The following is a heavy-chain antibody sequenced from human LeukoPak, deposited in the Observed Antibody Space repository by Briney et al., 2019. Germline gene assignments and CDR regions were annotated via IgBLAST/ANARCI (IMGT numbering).Heavy chain of an antibody. J-gene: IGHJ4*02. CDR3: AKDHTSMSTWDY. Sequence: PGGSLRLSCATSGFNFNTYAMHWVRQAPGKGLEWVAFMQFDESDEKYANSVRGRFTISRDNLRNILYLHMNSLRGDDTAVYYCAKDHTSMSTWDYWGQGTLVTVSS. D-gene: IGHD2/OR15-2a*01. CDR1: GFNFNTYA. V-gene: IGHV3-30*02. CDR2: MQFDESDE.